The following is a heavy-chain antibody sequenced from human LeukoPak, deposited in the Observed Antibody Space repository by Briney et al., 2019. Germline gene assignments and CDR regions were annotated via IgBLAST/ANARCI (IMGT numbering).Heavy chain of an antibody. CDR1: GFTFSSYA. D-gene: IGHD2-2*02. Sequence: GGSLRLSCAASGFTFSSYAMSWVRQAPGKGLEWVSAISGSGGSTYYADSVEGRFTISRDNSKNTLYLQMNSLRAEDTAVYYCATPPPQKYCSSTSCYIWGQGTLVTVSS. V-gene: IGHV3-23*01. CDR3: ATPPPQKYCSSTSCYI. J-gene: IGHJ4*02. CDR2: ISGSGGST.